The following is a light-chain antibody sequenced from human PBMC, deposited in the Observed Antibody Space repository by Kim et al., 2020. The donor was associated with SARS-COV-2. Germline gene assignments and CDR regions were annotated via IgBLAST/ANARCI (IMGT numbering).Light chain of an antibody. J-gene: IGLJ2*01. V-gene: IGLV3-21*04. CDR1: NIGSKS. CDR2: YDS. CDR3: QVWDSSSVV. Sequence: SVSPGKTARITCRGNNIGSKSVHWYQQKPGQAPVLVIYYDSDRPSGIPERFSGSNSGNTATLTISRVEAGDEADYYCQVWDSSSVVFGGGTQLTVL.